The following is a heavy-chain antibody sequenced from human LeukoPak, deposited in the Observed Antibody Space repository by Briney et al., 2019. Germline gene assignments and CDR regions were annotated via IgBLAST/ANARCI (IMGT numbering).Heavy chain of an antibody. D-gene: IGHD2-15*01. J-gene: IGHJ4*02. CDR3: ARDNGWSADF. CDR1: GFTFSRHC. Sequence: GGSLRLSCAASGFTFSRHCMYWVRQAPGKGLEWVANIKQDGSAKPYVDSVKGRFTISRDNAKNSLFLQMNSLRAEDTAVYYCARDNGWSADFWGQGTLVTVSS. V-gene: IGHV3-7*03. CDR2: IKQDGSAK.